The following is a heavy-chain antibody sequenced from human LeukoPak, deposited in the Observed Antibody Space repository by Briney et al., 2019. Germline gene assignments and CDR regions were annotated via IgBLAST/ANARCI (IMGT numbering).Heavy chain of an antibody. V-gene: IGHV3-30*03. J-gene: IGHJ4*02. CDR3: AREGGSSGYFDY. CDR2: ISYDGSNK. D-gene: IGHD3-22*01. CDR1: GFTFSSYG. Sequence: GGSLRLSCAASGFTFSSYGMHWVRQAPGKGLEWVAVISYDGSNKYYADSVKGRFTISRDNSKNTLYLQMNSLRAEDTAVYYCAREGGSSGYFDYWGQGTLVTVSS.